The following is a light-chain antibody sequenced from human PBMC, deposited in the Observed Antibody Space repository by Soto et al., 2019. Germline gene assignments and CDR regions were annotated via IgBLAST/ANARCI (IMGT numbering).Light chain of an antibody. Sequence: DIQMTQSPSSLSASVGDRVTITCQASQDISNYLNWYQQKPGKAPKLLIYDASNLETGVPSRFSGSGSGTDFTFTITNLQPEDIATYYCQQYDNFPITFGGGTKVDIK. CDR3: QQYDNFPIT. CDR2: DAS. J-gene: IGKJ4*01. CDR1: QDISNY. V-gene: IGKV1-33*01.